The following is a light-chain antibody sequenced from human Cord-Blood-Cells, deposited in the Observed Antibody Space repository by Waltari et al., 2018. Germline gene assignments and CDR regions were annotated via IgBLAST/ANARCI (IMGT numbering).Light chain of an antibody. J-gene: IGKJ3*01. CDR2: DAS. Sequence: DIQMTQSPSSLSASVGYRVTITCQASQDISNYLNWSQQKPEKSPKPLIYDASNLETGGPSRLSGRGSGKDRTSNISSLQPAAIATYYCQQYDNLPFTFGPGPNVDI. CDR1: QDISNY. V-gene: IGKV1-33*01. CDR3: QQYDNLPFT.